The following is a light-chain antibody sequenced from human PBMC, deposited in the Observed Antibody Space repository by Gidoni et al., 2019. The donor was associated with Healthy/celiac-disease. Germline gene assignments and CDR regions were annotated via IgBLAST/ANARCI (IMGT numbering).Light chain of an antibody. CDR2: EDS. CDR3: YSTDNRGNHRV. CDR1: ALPKKY. J-gene: IGLJ3*02. V-gene: IGLV3-10*01. Sequence: YELTQPPSVSVSPRQTARITCSGDALPKKYAYWYQQKSGQAPVLVIYEDSKRPSGIPESFSGSSSGTMATLTISGAQVEDEADYYCYSTDNRGNHRVFGGGTKLTVL.